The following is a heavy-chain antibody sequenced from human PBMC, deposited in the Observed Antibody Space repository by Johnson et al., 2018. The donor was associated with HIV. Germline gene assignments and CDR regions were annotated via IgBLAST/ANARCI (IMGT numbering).Heavy chain of an antibody. J-gene: IGHJ3*02. D-gene: IGHD1-26*01. CDR2: IGTAGDT. V-gene: IGHV3-13*01. CDR3: AKDSRRWGAFSDAFDS. Sequence: VQLVESGGGLVQPGGSLRLSCAASGFTFSSYDMHWVRQATGKGLEWVSAIGTAGDTYYADSVKGRFTIARDNSKNTLYLQMNSLRAEDTAVYYCAKDSRRWGAFSDAFDSWGQGTMVTVSS. CDR1: GFTFSSYD.